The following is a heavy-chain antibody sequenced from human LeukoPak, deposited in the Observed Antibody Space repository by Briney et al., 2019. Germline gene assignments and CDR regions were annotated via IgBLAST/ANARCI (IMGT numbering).Heavy chain of an antibody. J-gene: IGHJ4*02. CDR3: ARRNFDWSYFDY. D-gene: IGHD3-9*01. Sequence: GESLKISCKGSGYTFTSYWIGWVRQMPGKGLEWMGIIYPGDSDTRYSPSFQGQVAISTDKSIRIAYLQWSSLKASDTATYYCARRNFDWSYFDYWGQGTLVTVSS. CDR2: IYPGDSDT. CDR1: GYTFTSYW. V-gene: IGHV5-51*01.